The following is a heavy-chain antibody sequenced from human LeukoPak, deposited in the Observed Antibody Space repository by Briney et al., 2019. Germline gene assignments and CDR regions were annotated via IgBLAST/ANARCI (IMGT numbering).Heavy chain of an antibody. CDR1: GVSINSTTFH. CDR3: ARGALDF. V-gene: IGHV4-39*07. CDR2: ISYSGST. Sequence: SGTLSLTCSVSGVSINSTTFHGGWLRQPPGKGPEWIGVISYSGSTYYNPSLKSRVTLSLDTSKNHFSLNLSSVTAADAAVYYCARGALDFWGQGLLVTVSS. J-gene: IGHJ4*02.